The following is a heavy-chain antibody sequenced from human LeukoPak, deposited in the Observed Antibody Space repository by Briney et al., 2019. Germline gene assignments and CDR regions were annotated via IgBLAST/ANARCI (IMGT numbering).Heavy chain of an antibody. Sequence: ASVKVSCTASGGTFSSYAISWVRQAPGQGLEWMGGIIPIFGTANYAQKFQGRVTITADESTSTAYMELSSLRSEDTAVYYCATRSQSDSMSYWGYYYYYVDVWGKGTMVIVSS. V-gene: IGHV1-69*13. D-gene: IGHD3-22*01. CDR1: GGTFSSYA. CDR2: IIPIFGTA. J-gene: IGHJ6*03. CDR3: ATRSQSDSMSYWGYYYYYVDV.